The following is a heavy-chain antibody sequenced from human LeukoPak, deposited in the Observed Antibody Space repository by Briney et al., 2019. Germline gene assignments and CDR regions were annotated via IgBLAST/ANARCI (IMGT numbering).Heavy chain of an antibody. D-gene: IGHD5-12*01. CDR2: IYYSGST. Sequence: PSETLSLTCTVSGGSISSYYWSWIRQPPGKGLEWIGYIYYSGSTYYNPSLKSRVTISVDTSKNQFSLKLSSVTAADTAVYYCARDGVDIVATITWYYYYYYMDVWGKGTTVTVSS. CDR3: ARDGVDIVATITWYYYYYYMDV. J-gene: IGHJ6*03. V-gene: IGHV4-59*12. CDR1: GGSISSYY.